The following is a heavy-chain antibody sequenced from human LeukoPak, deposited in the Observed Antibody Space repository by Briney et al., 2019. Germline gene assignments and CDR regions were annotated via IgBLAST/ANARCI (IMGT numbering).Heavy chain of an antibody. CDR2: ISYTGNT. V-gene: IGHV4-59*01. Sequence: SETLSLTCTLSAGSISTYYWGWLRHPPGKGPEWIGYISYTGNTNYSPSLKTRVIISVDTSNNQFSLRLNSVTSADTAVYYCARVQKSTRSFWYFDLWGRGTLVAVSS. CDR3: ARVQKSTRSFWYFDL. CDR1: AGSISTYY. J-gene: IGHJ2*01. D-gene: IGHD5/OR15-5a*01.